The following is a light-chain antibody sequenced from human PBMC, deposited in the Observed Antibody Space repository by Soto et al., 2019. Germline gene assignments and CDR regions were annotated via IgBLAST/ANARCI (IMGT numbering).Light chain of an antibody. CDR2: AAS. CDR3: QQYNNWPPIT. J-gene: IGKJ5*01. Sequence: ERVMTQSPATLSVSPGERVTLSCRASQSVSSNLAWYQQKPGQAPRLLIYAASTRATGIPARFSGSGSGTEFTLTISSLQSEDFGVYYCQQYNNWPPITCGQGTRREIK. V-gene: IGKV3-15*01. CDR1: QSVSSN.